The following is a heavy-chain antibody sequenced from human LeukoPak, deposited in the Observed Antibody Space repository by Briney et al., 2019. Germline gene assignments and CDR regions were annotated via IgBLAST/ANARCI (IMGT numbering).Heavy chain of an antibody. J-gene: IGHJ5*02. D-gene: IGHD3-10*01. Sequence: SETLSLTCSVSGVSMNNYYWSWIRQAPGKGLEWIGYIYYSGSTNYNPSLKSRVTISVDTSKNHFSLKLSSVTAADTAVYYCAREEVLLWFGELLYMFDPWGQGTLVSVSS. CDR1: GVSMNNYY. V-gene: IGHV4-59*01. CDR3: AREEVLLWFGELLYMFDP. CDR2: IYYSGST.